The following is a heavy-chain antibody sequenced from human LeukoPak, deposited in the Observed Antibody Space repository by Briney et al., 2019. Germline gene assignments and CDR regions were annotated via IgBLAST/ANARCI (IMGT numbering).Heavy chain of an antibody. CDR3: ASAYCSSTSCPIDY. D-gene: IGHD2-2*01. CDR1: GGSISSYY. CDR2: IYYSGST. J-gene: IGHJ4*02. Sequence: SETLSLTCTVSGGSISSYYWSWIRQPPGKGLEWIGYIYYSGSTNCNPSLKSRVTISVDTSKNQFSLKLSSVTAADTAVYYCASAYCSSTSCPIDYWGQGTLVTVSS. V-gene: IGHV4-59*01.